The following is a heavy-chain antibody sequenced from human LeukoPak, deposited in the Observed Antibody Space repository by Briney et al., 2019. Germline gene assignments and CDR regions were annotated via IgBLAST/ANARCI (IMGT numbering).Heavy chain of an antibody. J-gene: IGHJ4*02. D-gene: IGHD6-13*01. CDR2: IYYSGST. V-gene: IGHV4-59*01. CDR3: ARGEYSSSWYRPYYFDY. CDR1: GGSISSYY. Sequence: SETLSLTCTVSGGSISSYYWSWIRQPPGKGLEWIWYIYYSGSTNYNPSLKSRATISVDTSKNQFSLKLSSVTAADTAVYYCARGEYSSSWYRPYYFDYWGQGTLVTVSS.